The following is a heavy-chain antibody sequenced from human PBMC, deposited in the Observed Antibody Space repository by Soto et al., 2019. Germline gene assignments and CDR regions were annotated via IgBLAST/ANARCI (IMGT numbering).Heavy chain of an antibody. D-gene: IGHD2-15*01. J-gene: IGHJ3*02. CDR2: INAGNGNT. Sequence: ASVKVSCKASGYTFTSYAMHWVRQAPGQRLEWMGWINAGNGNTKYSQKFQGRVTITRDTSTSTAYMELSRLRSEDTAVYYCARGSGYCCFYSYGGASDAFDIWGRGTIVTVSS. CDR3: ARGSGYCCFYSYGGASDAFDI. CDR1: GYTFTSYA. V-gene: IGHV1-3*01.